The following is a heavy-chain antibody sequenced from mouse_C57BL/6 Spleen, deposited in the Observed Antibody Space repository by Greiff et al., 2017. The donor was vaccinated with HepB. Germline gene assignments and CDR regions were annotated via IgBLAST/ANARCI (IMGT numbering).Heavy chain of an antibody. CDR2: FYPGSGSI. D-gene: IGHD1-1*01. Sequence: LQESGAELVKPGASVKLSCKASGYTFTEYTIHWVKQRSGQGLEWIGWFYPGSGSIKYNEKFKDKATLTADKSSSTVYMVLSRLTSEDSAVYFCARHWKIYYYGSSYAMDYWGQGTSVTVSS. J-gene: IGHJ4*01. CDR1: GYTFTEYT. CDR3: ARHWKIYYYGSSYAMDY. V-gene: IGHV1-62-2*01.